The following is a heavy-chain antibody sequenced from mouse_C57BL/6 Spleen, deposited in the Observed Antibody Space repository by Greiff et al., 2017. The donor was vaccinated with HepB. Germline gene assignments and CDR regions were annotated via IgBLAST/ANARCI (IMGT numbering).Heavy chain of an antibody. D-gene: IGHD1-1*01. J-gene: IGHJ2*01. CDR2: INPYNGGT. CDR1: GYTFTDYY. Sequence: VHVKQSGPVLVKPGASVKMSCKASGYTFTDYYMNWVKQSHGKSLEWIGVINPYNGGTSYNQKFKGKATLTVDKSSSTAYMELNSLTSEDSAVYYCARTITTVVVDYWGQGTTLTVSS. V-gene: IGHV1-19*01. CDR3: ARTITTVVVDY.